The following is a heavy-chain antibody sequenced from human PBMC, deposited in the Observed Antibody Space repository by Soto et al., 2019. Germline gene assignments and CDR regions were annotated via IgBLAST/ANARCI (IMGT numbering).Heavy chain of an antibody. V-gene: IGHV1-69*18. Sequence: VQMVQSGAEVKEPGSSVKVSCTNSGDTFSHYVMSWVRQAPGQGLEWMGSLAPISGSPNYAERFEGRPTISADAGTSTMYMELRSLKYDDTAVYYCARIGVGSRRWGQGTMVTVSS. CDR3: ARIGVGSRR. CDR1: GDTFSHYV. CDR2: LAPISGSP. D-gene: IGHD1-26*01. J-gene: IGHJ3*01.